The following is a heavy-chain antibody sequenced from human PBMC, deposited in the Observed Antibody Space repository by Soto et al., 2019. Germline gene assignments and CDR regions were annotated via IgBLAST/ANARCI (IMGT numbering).Heavy chain of an antibody. J-gene: IGHJ3*02. V-gene: IGHV1-24*01. D-gene: IGHD4-4*01. CDR2: FDPEDGET. Sequence: VASVKVSCKVSGYTPTELSMHWVRQAPGKGLEWMGGFDPEDGETIYAQKFQGRVTMTEDTSTDTAYMELSSLRSEDTAVYYCATDGLRGYYSNYDAFDIWGQGTMVTVSS. CDR3: ATDGLRGYYSNYDAFDI. CDR1: GYTPTELS.